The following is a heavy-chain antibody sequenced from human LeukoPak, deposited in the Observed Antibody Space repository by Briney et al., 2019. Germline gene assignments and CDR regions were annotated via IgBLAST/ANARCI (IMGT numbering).Heavy chain of an antibody. CDR3: ARDLGVRGHAFDI. V-gene: IGHV4-30-2*01. CDR1: GGSISSGGYY. Sequence: SETLSLTCTVSGGSISSGGYYWSWIRQPPGKGLEWIGYIYHSGSTYYNPSLKSRVTISVDRSKNQFSLKLSSVTAADTAVYYCARDLGVRGHAFDIWGQGTMVTVSS. CDR2: IYHSGST. J-gene: IGHJ3*02. D-gene: IGHD3-10*01.